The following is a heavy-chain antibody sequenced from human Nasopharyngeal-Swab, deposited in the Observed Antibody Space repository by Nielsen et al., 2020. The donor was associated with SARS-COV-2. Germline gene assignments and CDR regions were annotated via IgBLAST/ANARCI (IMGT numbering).Heavy chain of an antibody. CDR1: GFTFSSYA. V-gene: IGHV3-23*01. D-gene: IGHD3-22*01. CDR2: ISGSGGST. Sequence: GESLKISCAASGFTFSSYAMSWVRQAPGKGLEWVSAISGSGGSTYYADSVKGRFTISRDNSTNTLYLQMNSLRAEDTAVYYCARKNYYDSSGYYLVHFYYYYYGMDVWGQGTTVTVSS. J-gene: IGHJ6*02. CDR3: ARKNYYDSSGYYLVHFYYYYYGMDV.